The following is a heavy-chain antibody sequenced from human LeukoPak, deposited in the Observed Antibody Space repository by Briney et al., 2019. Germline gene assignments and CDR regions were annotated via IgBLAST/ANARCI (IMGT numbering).Heavy chain of an antibody. Sequence: VASVKVSCKASGGTFSSYAISWVRQAPGQGLEWMGRIIPIFGIANYAQKFQGRVTINADKSTSTAYMELSSLRSEDTAVYYCARVSSSWVNGRDWFDPWGQGTLVTVSS. CDR2: IIPIFGIA. CDR3: ARVSSSWVNGRDWFDP. V-gene: IGHV1-69*04. CDR1: GGTFSSYA. D-gene: IGHD6-13*01. J-gene: IGHJ5*02.